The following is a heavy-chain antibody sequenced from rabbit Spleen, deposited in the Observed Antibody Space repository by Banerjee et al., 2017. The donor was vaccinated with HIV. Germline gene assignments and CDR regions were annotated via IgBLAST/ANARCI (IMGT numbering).Heavy chain of an antibody. CDR3: GRSSNAGYAGYGYGSNL. D-gene: IGHD7-1*01. Sequence: QEQLLESGGGLVRPEGSLKLSCKASGFSFSNKAVMCWVRQAPGKGLEWIGCIYTGGSGGIYYASWARGRLTISKTSSTTVTLQMTSLTAADTATYFCGRSSNAGYAGYGYGSNLWGQGTLVTVS. J-gene: IGHJ4*01. CDR1: GFSFSNKAV. CDR2: IYTGGSGGI. V-gene: IGHV1S45*01.